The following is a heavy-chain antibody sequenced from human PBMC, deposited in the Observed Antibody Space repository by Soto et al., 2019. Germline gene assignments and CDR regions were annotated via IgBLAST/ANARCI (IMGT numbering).Heavy chain of an antibody. D-gene: IGHD3-22*01. CDR1: GYTFTSYG. CDR3: PRVRDSSGHYYPVSGDY. V-gene: IGHV1-18*01. CDR2: ISTYNSKT. J-gene: IGHJ4*02. Sequence: ASVKVSCKASGYTFTSYGISWVRQAPGQGLEWMGWISTYNSKTNYAQKLQGRVTMTTDTSTSTAYMELRSLRSDDTAAYSCPRVRDSSGHYYPVSGDYWGQGTLGTVS.